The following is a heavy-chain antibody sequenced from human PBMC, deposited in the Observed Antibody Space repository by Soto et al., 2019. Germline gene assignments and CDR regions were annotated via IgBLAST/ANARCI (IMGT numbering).Heavy chain of an antibody. J-gene: IGHJ4*02. CDR3: AKDVGSSLPYFFDH. Sequence: HPGGSLRLSCAASVFSFSTYAITWVRQAPGKGLEWVSAISGGGTTYYADSVKGRFTISRDNSKNMVYLQMNSLRAEDTALYYCAKDVGSSLPYFFDHWGQGTLVTVSS. D-gene: IGHD3-10*01. V-gene: IGHV3-23*01. CDR2: ISGGGTT. CDR1: VFSFSTYA.